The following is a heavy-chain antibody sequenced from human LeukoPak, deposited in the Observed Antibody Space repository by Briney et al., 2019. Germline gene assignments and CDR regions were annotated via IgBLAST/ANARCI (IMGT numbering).Heavy chain of an antibody. CDR2: IWYDGSNK. D-gene: IGHD6-19*01. Sequence: PGGSLRLSCAASGFTLSSYGMHWVRQAPGKGLEWVAVIWYDGSNKYYADSVKGRFTISRDNSKNTLYLQMNSLRAEDTAVYYCARDPSGDSSTDDFDYWGQGTLVTVSS. CDR1: GFTLSSYG. J-gene: IGHJ4*02. V-gene: IGHV3-33*01. CDR3: ARDPSGDSSTDDFDY.